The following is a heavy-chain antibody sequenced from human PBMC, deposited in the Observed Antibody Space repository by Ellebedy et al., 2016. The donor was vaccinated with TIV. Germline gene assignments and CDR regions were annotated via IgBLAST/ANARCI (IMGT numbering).Heavy chain of an antibody. D-gene: IGHD6-6*01. Sequence: ASVKVSXXASGYTFTGYYMHWVRQAPGQGLEWMGWINPNSGGTNYAQKFQGRVTMTRDTSISTAYMELSRLRSDDTAVYYCARILSIAAPDAFDIWGQGTMVTVSS. V-gene: IGHV1-2*02. CDR3: ARILSIAAPDAFDI. J-gene: IGHJ3*02. CDR1: GYTFTGYY. CDR2: INPNSGGT.